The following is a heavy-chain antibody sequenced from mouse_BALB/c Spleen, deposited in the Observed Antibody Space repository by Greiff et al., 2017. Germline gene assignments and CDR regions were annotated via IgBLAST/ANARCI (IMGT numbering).Heavy chain of an antibody. CDR2: IWAGGST. CDR1: GFSLTSYG. J-gene: IGHJ2*01. V-gene: IGHV2-9*02. Sequence: VQGVESGPGLVAPSQSLSITCTVSGFSLTSYGVHWVRQPPGKGLEWLGVIWAGGSTNYNSALMSRLSISKDNSKSQVFLKMNSLQTDDTAMYYCARDRRPFFDYWGQGTTLTVSS. CDR3: ARDRRPFFDY.